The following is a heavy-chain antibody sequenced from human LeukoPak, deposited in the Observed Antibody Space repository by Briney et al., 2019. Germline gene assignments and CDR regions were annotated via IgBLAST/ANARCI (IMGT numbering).Heavy chain of an antibody. V-gene: IGHV4-59*08. Sequence: SETLSLTCTVSGGSISSYYWSWIRQPPGKGLEWIGYIYYSGSTNYNPSLKGRVTISVDTSKNQFSLKLSSVTAADTAVYYCARLVDTAMAPDYWGQGTLVTVSS. CDR3: ARLVDTAMAPDY. D-gene: IGHD5-18*01. CDR2: IYYSGST. J-gene: IGHJ4*02. CDR1: GGSISSYY.